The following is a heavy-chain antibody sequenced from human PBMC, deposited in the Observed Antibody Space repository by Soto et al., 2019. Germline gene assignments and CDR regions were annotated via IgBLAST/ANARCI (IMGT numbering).Heavy chain of an antibody. CDR3: AKVLLRFLEWKDIYGMDV. J-gene: IGHJ6*02. V-gene: IGHV3-23*01. D-gene: IGHD3-3*01. CDR1: GFTFSSYA. CDR2: ISGSGGST. Sequence: GGSLRLSCAASGFTFSSYAMSWVRQAPGKGLEWVSAISGSGGSTYYADSVKGRFTISRDNSKNTLYLQMNSLRAEDTAVYYCAKVLLRFLEWKDIYGMDVWGQGTTVTVSS.